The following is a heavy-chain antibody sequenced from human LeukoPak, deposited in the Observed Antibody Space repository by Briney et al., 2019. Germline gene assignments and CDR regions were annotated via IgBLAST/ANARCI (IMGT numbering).Heavy chain of an antibody. V-gene: IGHV3-30*02. D-gene: IGHD6-19*01. CDR2: IRYDGSNK. CDR3: ARASGVKAGSDH. CDR1: GFTFSSYG. Sequence: GGSLRLSCAASGFTFSSYGMHWVRQAPGKGLEWVAFIRYDGSNKYYADSVKGRFTISRDNSKNTLYLQMNSLRAEDTAVYYCARASGVKAGSDHWGQGTLVTVSS. J-gene: IGHJ5*02.